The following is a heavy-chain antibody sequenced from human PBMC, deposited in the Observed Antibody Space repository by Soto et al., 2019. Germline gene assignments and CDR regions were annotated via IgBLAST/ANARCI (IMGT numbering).Heavy chain of an antibody. CDR2: TVANNGYT. D-gene: IGHD2-15*01. Sequence: QVQLVQSGIEVKNPGASVKVSCKASGYAFTSFGISWVRQAPGQGLEWMGWTVANNGYTKYAQNLQGRVTLITDTSTSTTYMELRRLMYDETAVYYCAKCSGGTCYASYAFDIWGQGTMVTVSS. CDR1: GYAFTSFG. V-gene: IGHV1-18*01. J-gene: IGHJ3*02. CDR3: AKCSGGTCYASYAFDI.